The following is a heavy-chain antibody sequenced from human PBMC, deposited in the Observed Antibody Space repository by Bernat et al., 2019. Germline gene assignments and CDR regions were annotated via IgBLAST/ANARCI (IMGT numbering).Heavy chain of an antibody. CDR2: IYYSGST. D-gene: IGHD5-12*01. V-gene: IGHV4-39*01. CDR3: ARLRYSSNFRLEYYFDY. CDR1: GGSITSTSYY. Sequence: QLQLQESGPGLVKPSETLSLTCTVSGGSITSTSYYWGWIRQPPGKGLEWIGNIYYSGSTYYTPSLKSRVTMSVDTSKNQFSLKLSSVTAADMAVYYCARLRYSSNFRLEYYFDYWGQGTLVTVSS. J-gene: IGHJ4*02.